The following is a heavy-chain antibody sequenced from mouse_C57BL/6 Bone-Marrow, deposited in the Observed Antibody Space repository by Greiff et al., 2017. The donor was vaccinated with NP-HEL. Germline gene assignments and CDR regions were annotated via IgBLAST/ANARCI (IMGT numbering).Heavy chain of an antibody. CDR2: IDPENGDT. J-gene: IGHJ2*01. V-gene: IGHV14-4*01. D-gene: IGHD1-1*01. Sequence: EVQLQESGAELVRPGASVKLSCTASGFNIKDDYMHWVKQRPEQGLEWIGWIDPENGDTEYASKFQGKATITADTSSNTAYLQLSSLTSEDTAVYYCTTTLITTVVNFDYWGQGTTLTVSS. CDR3: TTTLITTVVNFDY. CDR1: GFNIKDDY.